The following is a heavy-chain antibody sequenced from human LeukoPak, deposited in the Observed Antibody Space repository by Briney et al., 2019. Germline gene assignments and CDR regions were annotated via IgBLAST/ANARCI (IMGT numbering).Heavy chain of an antibody. V-gene: IGHV3-30*02. CDR3: ARGADTGYSSDS. CDR2: IRYDGSNK. CDR1: GFTFSSYG. D-gene: IGHD6-19*01. Sequence: GGSLRLSCASSGFTFSSYGMHWVRQAPGKGLEWVTFIRYDGSNKYYADSVKGRFTISRDNAKNSLYLQMNSLRAEDTAVYYCARGADTGYSSDSWGQGTLVTVSS. J-gene: IGHJ5*02.